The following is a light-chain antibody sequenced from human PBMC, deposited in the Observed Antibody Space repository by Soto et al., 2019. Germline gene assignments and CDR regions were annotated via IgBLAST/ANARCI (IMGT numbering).Light chain of an antibody. CDR1: QSVSSY. Sequence: EIVLTQSPATLSLSPGERATLSCRASQSVSSYFAWYQQKPGQAPRLLIYDASNRATGIPDRFSGSGSGTDFTLTISSLEPEDCAVYYCQQRSNWPLTFGGGTRVEIK. CDR2: DAS. V-gene: IGKV3-11*01. CDR3: QQRSNWPLT. J-gene: IGKJ4*01.